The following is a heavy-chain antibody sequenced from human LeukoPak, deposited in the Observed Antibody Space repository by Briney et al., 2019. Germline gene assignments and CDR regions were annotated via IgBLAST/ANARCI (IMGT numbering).Heavy chain of an antibody. CDR1: GGSISSSSYY. CDR3: ARAMSIAARLQTIFDY. Sequence: PSETLSLTCTVSGGSISSSSYYWGWIRPPPGKWLEWIVSIYYSGSTYYNPSLKSRVTIAVDTSKNQCSVKLGSVAAADSAVYYCARAMSIAARLQTIFDYWGQGTLVTVSS. D-gene: IGHD6-6*01. J-gene: IGHJ4*02. CDR2: IYYSGST. V-gene: IGHV4-39*07.